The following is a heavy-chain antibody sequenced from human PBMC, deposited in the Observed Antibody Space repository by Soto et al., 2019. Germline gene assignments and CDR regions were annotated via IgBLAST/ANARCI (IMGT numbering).Heavy chain of an antibody. D-gene: IGHD6-19*01. Sequence: SETLSLTFAVSGGSISSSNWWSWVRQPPGKGLEWIGEIYHSGSTNYNPSLKSRVTISVDKSKNQFSLKLSSVTAADTAVYYCARVVAVAGFFDYWGQGTLVTVSS. J-gene: IGHJ4*02. CDR2: IYHSGST. CDR3: ARVVAVAGFFDY. CDR1: GGSISSSNW. V-gene: IGHV4-4*02.